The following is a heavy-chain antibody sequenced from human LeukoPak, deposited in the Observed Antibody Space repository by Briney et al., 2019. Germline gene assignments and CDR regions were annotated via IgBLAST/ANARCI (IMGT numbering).Heavy chain of an antibody. V-gene: IGHV4-4*07. J-gene: IGHJ3*02. CDR1: GAFSTNYF. CDR3: ARTLLPATMGAFDI. CDR2: INTRGDT. D-gene: IGHD2-2*01. Sequence: SETLSLTCSVSGAFSTNYFWSWIRQPAGKGLEWIGRINTRGDTNYNPSLKSRVTMSVDTSKNQFSLNLSSMTAADTAVYYCARTLLPATMGAFDIWGQGTMVTVSS.